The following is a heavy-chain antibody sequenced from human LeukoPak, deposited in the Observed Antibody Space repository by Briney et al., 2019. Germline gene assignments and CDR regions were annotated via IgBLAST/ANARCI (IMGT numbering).Heavy chain of an antibody. D-gene: IGHD3-10*01. CDR3: ARGPRLGELLWHWFDP. CDR2: IYYSGST. CDR1: GGSISSSSYY. J-gene: IGHJ5*02. V-gene: IGHV4-39*07. Sequence: SETLSLTCTVSGGSISSSSYYWGWIRQPPGKGLEWIGNIYYSGSTYYNPPLKSRVTISEDTSKNQFSLKLRSVTAADTAVYYCARGPRLGELLWHWFDPWGQGTLVTVSS.